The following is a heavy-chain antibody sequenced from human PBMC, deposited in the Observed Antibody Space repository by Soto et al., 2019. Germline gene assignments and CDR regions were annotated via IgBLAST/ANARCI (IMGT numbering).Heavy chain of an antibody. Sequence: QVQLVQSGAEVKKPGSSVKVSCKASGGTFSSYAISWVRQAPGQGLEWMGGIIPIFGTANYAQKFQGRVTITADESTSTAYMELSSLRSEDTAVYYCAAHIYGSGSYYRGRTWFDPWGQGTLVTVSS. V-gene: IGHV1-69*01. J-gene: IGHJ5*02. D-gene: IGHD3-10*01. CDR3: AAHIYGSGSYYRGRTWFDP. CDR1: GGTFSSYA. CDR2: IIPIFGTA.